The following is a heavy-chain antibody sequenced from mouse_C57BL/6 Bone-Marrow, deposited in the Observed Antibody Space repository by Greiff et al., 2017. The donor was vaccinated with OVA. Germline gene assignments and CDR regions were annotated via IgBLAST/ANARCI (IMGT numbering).Heavy chain of an antibody. CDR3: ARINYWYFDV. V-gene: IGHV5-17*01. CDR1: GFTFSDYG. CDR2: ISSGSSTI. J-gene: IGHJ1*03. Sequence: QRVESGGGLVKPGGSLKLSCAASGFTFSDYGMHWVRQAPEKGLEWVAYISSGSSTIYYADTVKGRFTISRDNAKNTLFLQMTSLRSEDTAMYYCARINYWYFDVWGTGTTVTVSS.